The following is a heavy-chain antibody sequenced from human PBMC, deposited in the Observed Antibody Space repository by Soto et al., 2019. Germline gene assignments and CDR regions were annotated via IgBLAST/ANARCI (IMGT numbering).Heavy chain of an antibody. Sequence: QVQLVESGGGVVQPGRSLRLSCAASGFTFSSYGMHWVRQAPGKGLEWVAVIWYDGSNKYSADSVKGRFTISRDNSKNTLDLQMNSLRAEDTAVYYCARDRGYLPYYYYGIDVWGQGTTVTVSS. J-gene: IGHJ6*01. CDR1: GFTFSSYG. CDR3: ARDRGYLPYYYYGIDV. CDR2: IWYDGSNK. V-gene: IGHV3-33*01. D-gene: IGHD3-10*01.